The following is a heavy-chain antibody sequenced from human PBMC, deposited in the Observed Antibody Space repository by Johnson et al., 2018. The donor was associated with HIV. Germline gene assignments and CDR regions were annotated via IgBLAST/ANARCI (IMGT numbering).Heavy chain of an antibody. CDR3: TTGTTVPTWD. D-gene: IGHD4-17*01. Sequence: VQLVESGGGVVQPGKSLTLSCVASGLSFSNFGIHWVRQAPGKGLEWVGRIKSKTDGGTTDYAAPVKGRFTISRDDSKNTLYLQMNSLKTEDTAVYYCTTGTTVPTWDWGQGTMVTVSS. V-gene: IGHV3-15*01. J-gene: IGHJ3*01. CDR1: GLSFSNFG. CDR2: IKSKTDGGTT.